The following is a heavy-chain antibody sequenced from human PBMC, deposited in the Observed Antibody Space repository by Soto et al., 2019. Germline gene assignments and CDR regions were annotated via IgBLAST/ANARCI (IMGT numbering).Heavy chain of an antibody. CDR1: GGPFSSHT. J-gene: IGHJ2*01. D-gene: IGHD4-17*01. Sequence: QDQLAQSGAEVKKPGSSVKVSCKAFGGPFSSHTFSWVRQAPGQGLEWMGRIIPALGTTTYSQKFQGRVTITADEAETTVYREPIGLRPKNMVVYYSASPDFGDYCYFDIWGRGTLVTVSS. V-gene: IGHV1-69*08. CDR3: ASPDFGDYCYFDI. CDR2: IIPALGTT.